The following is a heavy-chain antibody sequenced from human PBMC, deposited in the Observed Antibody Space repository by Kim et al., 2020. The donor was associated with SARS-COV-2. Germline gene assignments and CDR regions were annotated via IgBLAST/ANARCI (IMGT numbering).Heavy chain of an antibody. CDR3: ARRRYTSNCYYFDY. V-gene: IGHV3-74*01. D-gene: IGHD6-13*01. Sequence: GGSLRLSCVASGFTFSSDWMHWVRQAPGKGLVWVSRINGDGSSTNYADSVKGRFTISRDNAKNTLYLQMNSLRAEDTAVYYCARRRYTSNCYYFDYWGQGTLVTVSS. CDR2: INGDGSST. CDR1: GFTFSSDW. J-gene: IGHJ4*02.